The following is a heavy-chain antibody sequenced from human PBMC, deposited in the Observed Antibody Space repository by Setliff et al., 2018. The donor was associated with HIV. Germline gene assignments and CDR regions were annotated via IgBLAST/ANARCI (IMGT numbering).Heavy chain of an antibody. Sequence: ASETLSLTCAVSGYSISSGYYWGWIRQPPGKGLEWIGSIYYSGSTYYNPSLKSRVTISVDTSKNQFSLKLSSVTAADTAVYYCARHRFAVEMATITVDYYYYYMDVWGKGTTVTVSS. CDR1: GYSISSGYY. CDR3: ARHRFAVEMATITVDYYYYYMDV. CDR2: IYYSGST. V-gene: IGHV4-38-2*01. J-gene: IGHJ6*03. D-gene: IGHD5-12*01.